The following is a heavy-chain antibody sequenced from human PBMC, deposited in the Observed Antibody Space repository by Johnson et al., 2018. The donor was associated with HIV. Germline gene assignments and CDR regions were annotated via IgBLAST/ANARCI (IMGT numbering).Heavy chain of an antibody. V-gene: IGHV3-23*05. CDR2: ISWNSHIV. Sequence: VQLVESGGGLVQPGGSLRLSCAASGFTFSRYWMSWVRQPPGQGLEWVAGISWNSHIVDYADSVKGRFTISRDNSKNTLYLQMNSLRAEDTAVYYCARGLGSSWTGDAFDIWGQGTVVTVS. J-gene: IGHJ3*02. CDR3: ARGLGSSWTGDAFDI. D-gene: IGHD6-13*01. CDR1: GFTFSRYW.